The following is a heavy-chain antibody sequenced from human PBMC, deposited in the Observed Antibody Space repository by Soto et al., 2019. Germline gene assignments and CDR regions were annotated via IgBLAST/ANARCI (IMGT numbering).Heavy chain of an antibody. J-gene: IGHJ4*02. CDR1: RFTFSSYW. D-gene: IGHD3-16*01. Sequence: EVHLVESGGGLVQPGGSLRLSCAASRFTFSSYWMYWVRQVPGKGLVWVSRINSDGSSTSYADSVKGRFTISRDNAKNTLYLQMNSLRAEDTAVYYCTRGYDYVWGVYWGQGTLVTVSS. CDR3: TRGYDYVWGVY. CDR2: INSDGSST. V-gene: IGHV3-74*01.